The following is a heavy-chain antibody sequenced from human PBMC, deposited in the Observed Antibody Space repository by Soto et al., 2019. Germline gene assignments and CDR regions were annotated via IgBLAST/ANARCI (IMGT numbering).Heavy chain of an antibody. CDR3: ARAPSAAGTKYYYYGMDV. CDR2: IYSGGST. V-gene: IGHV3-53*01. CDR1: GFTVSSNY. J-gene: IGHJ6*02. Sequence: LRLSCAASGFTVSSNYMSWVRQAPGKGLEWVSVIYSGGSTYYADSVKGRFTISRDNSKNTLYLQMNSLRAEDTAVYYCARAPSAAGTKYYYYGMDVWGQGTTVTVSS. D-gene: IGHD6-13*01.